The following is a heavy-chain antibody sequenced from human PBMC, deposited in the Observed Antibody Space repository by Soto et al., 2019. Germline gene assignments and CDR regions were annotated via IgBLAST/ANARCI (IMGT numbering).Heavy chain of an antibody. CDR1: GGSISSGGYY. CDR3: ARSPEATVTAFDY. J-gene: IGHJ4*02. D-gene: IGHD4-17*01. CDR2: IYYSGST. V-gene: IGHV4-31*03. Sequence: QVQLRESGPGLVKPSQTLPLTCTVSGGSISSGGYYWSWIRQHPGKGLEWFGYIYYSGSTYYNPSLRSRVSISVDTSKNQFSLKLSSVTAADTAVYYCARSPEATVTAFDYWGQGTLVTVSS.